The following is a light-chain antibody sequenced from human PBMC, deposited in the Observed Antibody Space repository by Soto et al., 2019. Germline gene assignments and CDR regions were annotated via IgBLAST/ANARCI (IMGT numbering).Light chain of an antibody. V-gene: IGKV1-33*01. CDR3: QQYDSVFT. CDR2: DAS. Sequence: DIQMTQSPSSLSASVGDRVTITCQASQDISNYLNWYQQKPGKAPKLLIYDASNLETGVPSRFSGSGSGTDFTFTISSLQAEGIATYFCQQYDSVFTFGQGTRLEIK. CDR1: QDISNY. J-gene: IGKJ5*01.